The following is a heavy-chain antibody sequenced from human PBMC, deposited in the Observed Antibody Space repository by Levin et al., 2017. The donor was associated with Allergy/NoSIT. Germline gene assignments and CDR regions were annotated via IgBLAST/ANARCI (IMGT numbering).Heavy chain of an antibody. CDR1: GFIFDNYG. D-gene: IGHD1-26*01. Sequence: GGSLRLSCAASGFIFDNYGMSWVRQAPGKGLVWVSGINWNGGSTGYADSVKGRFTISRDNAKNSLYLQMNSLGAEDTALYHCARVVYSGSSYYFDYWGQGTLVTVSS. J-gene: IGHJ4*02. CDR3: ARVVYSGSSYYFDY. CDR2: INWNGGST. V-gene: IGHV3-20*01.